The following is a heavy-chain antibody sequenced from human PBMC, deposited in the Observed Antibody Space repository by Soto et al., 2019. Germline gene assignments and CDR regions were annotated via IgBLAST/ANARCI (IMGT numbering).Heavy chain of an antibody. D-gene: IGHD2-15*01. CDR3: ASHRKDHVASGYYGMDV. Sequence: PGESLKISCKGSGYSFTSYWIGWVRQMPGKGLEWMGIIYPGDSDTRYSPSFQGQVTISADKSISTAYLQWSSLKASDTAMYYCASHRKDHVASGYYGMDVWGQGITVTVSS. CDR1: GYSFTSYW. V-gene: IGHV5-51*01. CDR2: IYPGDSDT. J-gene: IGHJ6*02.